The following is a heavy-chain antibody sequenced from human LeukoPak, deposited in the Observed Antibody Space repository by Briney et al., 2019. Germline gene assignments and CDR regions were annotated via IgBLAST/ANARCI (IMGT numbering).Heavy chain of an antibody. J-gene: IGHJ4*02. D-gene: IGHD3-22*01. CDR3: ARVAAYDSSGYYYPRPFDY. CDR2: IIPIFGTA. V-gene: IGHV1-69*13. CDR1: GGTFSSYA. Sequence: SVTVSCKASGGTFSSYAISRVRQAPGQGLEWMGGIIPIFGTANYAQKFQGRVTITADESTSTAYMELSSLRSEDTAVYYCARVAAYDSSGYYYPRPFDYWGQGTLVTVSS.